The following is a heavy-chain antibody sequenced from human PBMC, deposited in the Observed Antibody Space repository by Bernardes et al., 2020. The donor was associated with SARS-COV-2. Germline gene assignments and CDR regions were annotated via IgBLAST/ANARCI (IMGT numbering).Heavy chain of an antibody. J-gene: IGHJ6*03. Sequence: SETLSLTCSVSGDFPSRSNWNWIRQSPGQGLEWIGYIFYSGDTHYNPSLTSRATISIDTSKTHFSLRLTSVTAADTAIYYCARGDHFYRYLDVWGKGTTITVSS. CDR3: ARGDHFYRYLDV. CDR2: IFYSGDT. CDR1: GDFPSRSN. V-gene: IGHV4-59*01.